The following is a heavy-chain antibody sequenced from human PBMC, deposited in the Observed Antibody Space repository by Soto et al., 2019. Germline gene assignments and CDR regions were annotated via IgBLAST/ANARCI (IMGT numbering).Heavy chain of an antibody. CDR2: ISSSGNYA. Sequence: QVQLVESGGGLVKPAGSLRLSCAASGFTFSDYYMSWIRQAPGKGLEWISYISSSGNYADYADSMKGRFSISRDNAKNSLYLKVHSLRAEDTAVYYCARSSGCYWWEFDYWGQGTLVTVSS. CDR1: GFTFSDYY. V-gene: IGHV3-11*06. J-gene: IGHJ4*02. D-gene: IGHD3-10*01. CDR3: ARSSGCYWWEFDY.